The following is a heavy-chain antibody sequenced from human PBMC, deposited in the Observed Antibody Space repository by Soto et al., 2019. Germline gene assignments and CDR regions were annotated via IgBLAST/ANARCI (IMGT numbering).Heavy chain of an antibody. CDR3: ARGLLGYCSSTSCYLYYYYGMDV. CDR2: IIPIFGTA. Sequence: ASVKVSCKASGGTFSSYAISWVRQAPGQGLEWMGGIIPIFGTANYAQKFQGRVTITADESTSTAYMELSSLRSEDTAVYYCARGLLGYCSSTSCYLYYYYGMDVWGQGTTVTVSS. V-gene: IGHV1-69*13. J-gene: IGHJ6*02. D-gene: IGHD2-2*01. CDR1: GGTFSSYA.